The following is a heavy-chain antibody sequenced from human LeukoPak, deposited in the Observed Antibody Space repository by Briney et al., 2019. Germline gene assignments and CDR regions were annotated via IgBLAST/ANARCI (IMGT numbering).Heavy chain of an antibody. CDR2: IYTSGST. D-gene: IGHD6-6*01. V-gene: IGHV4-61*02. CDR1: GGSISSGSYY. J-gene: IGHJ4*02. CDR3: ASLSIAARRGNY. Sequence: SETLSLTCTVSGGSISSGSYYWSWIRQPAGKGLEWIGRIYTSGSTNYNPSPKSRVTISVDTSKNQFSLKLSSVTAADTAVYYCASLSIAARRGNYWGQGTLVTVSS.